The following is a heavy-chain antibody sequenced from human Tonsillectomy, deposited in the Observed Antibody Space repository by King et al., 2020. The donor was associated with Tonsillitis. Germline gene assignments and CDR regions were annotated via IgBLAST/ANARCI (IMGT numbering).Heavy chain of an antibody. CDR2: IKIKTDGGIT. J-gene: IGHJ3*02. Sequence: VQLVESGGGLVKPGGSLRLSCAASGFTFSNAWMSWVLQAPGKGLEWVGRIKIKTDGGITDYAAPVKGRFTISRDDSKNTLYLQMNSLKTEDTAVYYCTTGGAYAFDIWGQGTMVTVSS. CDR3: TTGGAYAFDI. V-gene: IGHV3-15*01. D-gene: IGHD3-16*01. CDR1: GFTFSNAW.